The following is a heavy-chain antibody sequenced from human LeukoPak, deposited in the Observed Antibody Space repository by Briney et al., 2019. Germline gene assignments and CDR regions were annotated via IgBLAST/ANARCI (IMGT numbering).Heavy chain of an antibody. CDR1: GFTFSSYS. CDR2: ISSSSSSI. CDR3: TRGHHGLEY. V-gene: IGHV3-21*05. Sequence: PGGSLRLSCAASGFTFSSYSMNWVRQAPGKGLEWVSYISSSSSSIFYVDSVKGRFTISRDNAKNSLYLQMNSLRAEDTAVYYCTRGHHGLEYWGQGTLVTVSS. J-gene: IGHJ4*02. D-gene: IGHD1-14*01.